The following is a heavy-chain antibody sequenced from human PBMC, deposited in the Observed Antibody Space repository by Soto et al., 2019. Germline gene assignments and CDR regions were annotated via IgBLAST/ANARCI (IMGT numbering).Heavy chain of an antibody. D-gene: IGHD5-18*01. V-gene: IGHV1-58*01. J-gene: IGHJ6*02. Sequence: SVKVSCKASGFTFTSSAVQWVRQARGQRLEWIGWIVVGSGNTNYAQKFQERVTITRDMSTSTAYMELSSLRFEDTAVYYCAAAGQGYSYGMDVWGQGTTVTVSS. CDR3: AAAGQGYSYGMDV. CDR2: IVVGSGNT. CDR1: GFTFTSSA.